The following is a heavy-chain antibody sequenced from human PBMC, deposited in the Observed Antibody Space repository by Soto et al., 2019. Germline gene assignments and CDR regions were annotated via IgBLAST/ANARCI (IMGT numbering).Heavy chain of an antibody. Sequence: SETLSLTCTVSGGSIRSDDYIWSWIRQSPGRGLEWIGHIYAGGTTYTNPSLRSRLSISVDTSRTFSLDLTSVTAADTALYYCAKNPVGGGYDPNWFDPWGQGTQVTVSS. CDR1: GGSIRSDDYI. V-gene: IGHV4-30-4*01. D-gene: IGHD5-12*01. CDR2: IYAGGTT. J-gene: IGHJ5*02. CDR3: AKNPVGGGYDPNWFDP.